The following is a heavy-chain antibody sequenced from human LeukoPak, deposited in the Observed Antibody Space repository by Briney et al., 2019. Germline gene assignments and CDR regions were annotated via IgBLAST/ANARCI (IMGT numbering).Heavy chain of an antibody. Sequence: SETLSPTCTVSGGSISSGTYYWSWIRQPAGKGLEWIGRIYTSGSTNYNPSLKSRVTISVDTSKNQFSLKLSSVTAADTAVYYCARTRTARITMVRGVIPNFDYWGQGTLVTVSS. J-gene: IGHJ4*02. D-gene: IGHD3-10*01. CDR1: GGSISSGTYY. CDR2: IYTSGST. CDR3: ARTRTARITMVRGVIPNFDY. V-gene: IGHV4-61*02.